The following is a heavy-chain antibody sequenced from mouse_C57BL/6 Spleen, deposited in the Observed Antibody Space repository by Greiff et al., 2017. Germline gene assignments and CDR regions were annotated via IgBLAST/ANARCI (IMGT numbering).Heavy chain of an antibody. CDR3: ARLYYDYDGFAY. CDR2: ILPGSGST. CDR1: GYTFTGYW. J-gene: IGHJ3*01. V-gene: IGHV1-9*01. Sequence: QVQLQQSGAELMKPGASVKLSCKATGYTFTGYWIEWVKQRPGHGLGWIREILPGSGSTYYNEKFKGKARFTADTSSNTAYMKLSSLTTEDSAIYYCARLYYDYDGFAYWGQGTLVTVSA. D-gene: IGHD2-4*01.